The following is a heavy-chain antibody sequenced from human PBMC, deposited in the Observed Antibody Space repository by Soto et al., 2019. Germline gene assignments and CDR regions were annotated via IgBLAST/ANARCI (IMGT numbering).Heavy chain of an antibody. CDR1: GGTFSSYT. CDR3: ARGPKGIVVVPAAYYYYYMDV. Sequence: QVQLVQSGAEVMKPGSSVKVSCKASGGTFSSYTISWVRQAPGQGLEWMGRIIPILGIANYAQKFQGRVTITADKSTSTAYMELSSLRSEDTAVYYCARGPKGIVVVPAAYYYYYMDVWGKGTTVTVSS. V-gene: IGHV1-69*02. D-gene: IGHD2-2*01. J-gene: IGHJ6*03. CDR2: IIPILGIA.